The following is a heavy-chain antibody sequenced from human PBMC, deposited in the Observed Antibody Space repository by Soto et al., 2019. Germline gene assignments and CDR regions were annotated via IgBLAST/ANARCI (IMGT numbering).Heavy chain of an antibody. D-gene: IGHD3-10*01. CDR1: GFTFSSYA. CDR2: ISYDGSNK. V-gene: IGHV3-30-3*01. CDR3: APPPGVRYFDY. J-gene: IGHJ4*02. Sequence: PGVSLRLSCAASGFTFSSYAMHWVRQAPGKGLEWVAVISYDGSNKYYADSVKGRFTISRDNSKNTLYLQMNSLRAEDTAVYYCAPPPGVRYFDYWGQGTLVTVSX.